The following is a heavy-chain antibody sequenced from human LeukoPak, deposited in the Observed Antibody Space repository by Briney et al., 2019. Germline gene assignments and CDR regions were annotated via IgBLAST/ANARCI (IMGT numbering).Heavy chain of an antibody. D-gene: IGHD4-17*01. CDR1: RFTFTNYA. J-gene: IGHJ4*02. Sequence: GGSLRLSCAASRFTFTNYAMGWVRQAPGKGLEWVSDISGSGFTSYADSVKGRSTIFRDNSKNTLYLQMNRLRDEDTALYYCAKYRDYHFDFWGQGTLVTVSS. CDR3: AKYRDYHFDF. V-gene: IGHV3-23*01. CDR2: ISGSGFT.